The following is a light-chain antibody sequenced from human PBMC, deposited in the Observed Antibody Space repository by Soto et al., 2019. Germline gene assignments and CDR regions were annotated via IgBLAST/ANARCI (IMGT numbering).Light chain of an antibody. V-gene: IGKV3-20*01. J-gene: IGKJ3*01. CDR2: GAS. CDR1: QSVSSSY. CDR3: QQYGSSPFT. Sequence: EIVLTQSPGTLSLSPGERATLSCRASQSVSSSYLAWYQQKPGQAPRLLIYGASSRATGIPDRFSGSGSGNNFTLHLSRLEPEDFAVYYCQQYGSSPFTFRPGTKVDIK.